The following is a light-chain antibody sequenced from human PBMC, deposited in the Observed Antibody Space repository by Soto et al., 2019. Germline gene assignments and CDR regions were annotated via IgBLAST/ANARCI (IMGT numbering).Light chain of an antibody. V-gene: IGKV4-1*01. Sequence: DIVMTQSPDSLAVSLGERATINCKSSQSVLYSSNNNNYLAWYQQKPGQPPKLLIYWASTRESGVADRFSGSGSGTDFTLTISSLQAEDVAVYYCQQYYSTPLSFGGGTKVDI. CDR2: WAS. CDR3: QQYYSTPLS. J-gene: IGKJ4*01. CDR1: QSVLYSSNNNNY.